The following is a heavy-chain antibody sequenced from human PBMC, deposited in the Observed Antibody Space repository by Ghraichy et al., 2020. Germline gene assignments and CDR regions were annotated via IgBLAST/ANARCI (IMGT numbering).Heavy chain of an antibody. D-gene: IGHD6-13*01. Sequence: SETLSLTCAVYGGSFSGYYWSWIRQPPGKGLEWIGEINHSGSTNYNPSLKSRVTISVDTSKNQFSLKLSSVTAADTAVYYCARHAPVAATGGMDVWGQGTTVTVSS. CDR2: INHSGST. V-gene: IGHV4-34*01. CDR3: ARHAPVAATGGMDV. J-gene: IGHJ6*02. CDR1: GGSFSGYY.